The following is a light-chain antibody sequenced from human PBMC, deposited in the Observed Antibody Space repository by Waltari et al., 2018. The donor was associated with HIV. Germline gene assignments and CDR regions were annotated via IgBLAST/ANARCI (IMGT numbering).Light chain of an antibody. CDR2: DVS. CDR1: SSDVGGYQS. Sequence: QSALTQPASVSGSPGQSIPISCTGTSSDVGGYQSVSWYQQHPGKAPKLMIFDVSNRPSGVSNRFSGSKSGNTASLTISGLQAEDEAHYFCSSYTSTTTLVVFGGGTKLTVL. V-gene: IGLV2-14*03. J-gene: IGLJ3*02. CDR3: SSYTSTTTLVV.